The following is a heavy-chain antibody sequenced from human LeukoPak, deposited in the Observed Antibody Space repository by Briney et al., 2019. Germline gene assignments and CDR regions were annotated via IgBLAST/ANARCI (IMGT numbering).Heavy chain of an antibody. Sequence: ASVKVSCKASGFTFTGYYIHWVRQAPGQGLEWMGYINPHSGGTNSPQKFQGRVTMTTDTSISAAYMELSSLISDDAAMYYCVREGNELLSKNFDYWGQGTLVTVSS. CDR3: VREGNELLSKNFDY. CDR2: INPHSGGT. J-gene: IGHJ4*02. CDR1: GFTFTGYY. D-gene: IGHD2-21*02. V-gene: IGHV1-2*02.